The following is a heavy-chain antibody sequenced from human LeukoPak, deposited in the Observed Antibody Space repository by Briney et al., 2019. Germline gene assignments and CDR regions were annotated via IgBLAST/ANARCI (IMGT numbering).Heavy chain of an antibody. J-gene: IGHJ4*02. CDR1: GGSISSSSYY. D-gene: IGHD3-22*01. CDR3: ARLKREGYYNQYFDY. CDR2: IYYSGST. Sequence: PSETLSLTCTVSGGSISSSSYYWGWIRQPPGKGLEWIGSIYYSGSTNYNPSLKSRVTISVDTSKNQFSLKLSSVTAADTAVYYCARLKREGYYNQYFDYWGQGTLVTVSS. V-gene: IGHV4-39*07.